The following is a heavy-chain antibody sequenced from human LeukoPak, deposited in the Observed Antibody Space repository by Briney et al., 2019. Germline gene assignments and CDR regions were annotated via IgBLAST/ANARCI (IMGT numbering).Heavy chain of an antibody. CDR1: GGSISSYY. V-gene: IGHV4-38-2*02. Sequence: SETLSLTCTVSGGSISSYYWSWIRQPPGKGLEWIGSIYHSGSTYYNPSLKSRVTISVDTSKNQFSLKLSSVTAADTAVYYCARAEYSYGNGAPYYFDYWGQGTLVTVSS. J-gene: IGHJ4*02. D-gene: IGHD5-18*01. CDR3: ARAEYSYGNGAPYYFDY. CDR2: IYHSGST.